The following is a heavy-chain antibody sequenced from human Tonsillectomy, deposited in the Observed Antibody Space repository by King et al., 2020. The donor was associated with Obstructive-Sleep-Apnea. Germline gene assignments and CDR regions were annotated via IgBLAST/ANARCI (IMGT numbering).Heavy chain of an antibody. D-gene: IGHD5-18*01. CDR2: ISSNGGST. Sequence: VQLVESGGGLVQPGGSLRLSCAASGFTFSSYAMHWVRQAPGKGLEYVSAISSNGGSTYYANSVKGRFTISRDNSKNTLYHQMGSLRAEDMAVYYCARGGYSYKYWGQGTLVTVSS. V-gene: IGHV3-64*01. CDR3: ARGGYSYKY. CDR1: GFTFSSYA. J-gene: IGHJ4*02.